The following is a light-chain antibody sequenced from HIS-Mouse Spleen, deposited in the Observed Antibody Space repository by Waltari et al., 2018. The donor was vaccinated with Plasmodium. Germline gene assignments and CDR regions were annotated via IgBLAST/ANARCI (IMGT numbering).Light chain of an antibody. Sequence: SYELTQPPSVSVSPGQTASIHCSGDNLGDKYACWYQQKPGQSPVLVIYQDSKRPSGIPERFSGSNSGNTATLTISGTQAMDEADYYCQAWDSSTAVFGGGTKLTVL. CDR2: QDS. CDR3: QAWDSSTAV. J-gene: IGLJ3*02. CDR1: NLGDKY. V-gene: IGLV3-1*01.